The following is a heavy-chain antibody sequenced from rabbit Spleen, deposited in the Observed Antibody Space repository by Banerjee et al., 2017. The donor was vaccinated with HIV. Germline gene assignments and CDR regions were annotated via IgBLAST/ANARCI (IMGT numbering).Heavy chain of an antibody. J-gene: IGHJ6*01. D-gene: IGHD8-1*01. CDR1: GFSFSSNW. V-gene: IGHV1S45*01. CDR2: IDVGSSGRT. CDR3: ARDTGTSFSTYGMDL. Sequence: LEESGGGLVKPGGTLTLTCTVSGFSFSSNWICWVRQAPGKGLEWIACIDVGSSGRTYYANWAKGRFTISKTSSTTVTLQMTSLTAADTATYFCARDTGTSFSTYGMDLWGQGTLVTVS.